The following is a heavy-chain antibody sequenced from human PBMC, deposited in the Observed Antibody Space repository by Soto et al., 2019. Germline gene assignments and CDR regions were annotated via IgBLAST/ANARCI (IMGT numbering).Heavy chain of an antibody. J-gene: IGHJ4*02. Sequence: QVQLVESGRGVVQPGRSLRLSCAASGFTFSSYGMHWVRQAPGKGLEWVAVIWYDGSNKYYADSVKGRFTISRDNSKNTLYLQMNSLRAEDTAVYYCARDLGMGGFDYWGQGTLVTVSS. CDR1: GFTFSSYG. CDR2: IWYDGSNK. V-gene: IGHV3-33*01. D-gene: IGHD3-16*01. CDR3: ARDLGMGGFDY.